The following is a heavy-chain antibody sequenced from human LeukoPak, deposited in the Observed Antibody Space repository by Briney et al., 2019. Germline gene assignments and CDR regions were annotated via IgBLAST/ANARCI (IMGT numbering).Heavy chain of an antibody. D-gene: IGHD6-13*01. CDR3: ARVAAAGFLFDY. V-gene: IGHV1-18*04. CDR1: GYTFTGYY. Sequence: GASVKVSCKASGYTFTGYYMHWVRQAPGQGLEWMGWISAYNGNTNYAQKLQGRVTMTTDTSTSTAYMELRSLRSDDTAVYYCARVAAAGFLFDYWGQGTLVTVSS. J-gene: IGHJ4*02. CDR2: ISAYNGNT.